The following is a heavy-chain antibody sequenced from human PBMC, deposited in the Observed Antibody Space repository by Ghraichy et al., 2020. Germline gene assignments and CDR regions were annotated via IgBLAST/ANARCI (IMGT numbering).Heavy chain of an antibody. CDR1: GFTFSSYA. V-gene: IGHV3-23*01. CDR3: AKVAYDFWSGYYDY. CDR2: ISGSGGST. Sequence: GGSLRLSCAASGFTFSSYAMSWVRHAPGKGLEWVSAISGSGGSTYYADSVKGRFTISRDNSKNTLYVQMNSLRAEDTALYYCAKVAYDFWSGYYDYWGQGTLVTVSS. D-gene: IGHD3-3*01. J-gene: IGHJ4*02.